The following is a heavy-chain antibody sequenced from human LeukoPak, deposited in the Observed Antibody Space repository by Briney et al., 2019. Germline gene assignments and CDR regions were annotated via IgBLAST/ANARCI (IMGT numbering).Heavy chain of an antibody. J-gene: IGHJ2*01. V-gene: IGHV2-5*02. CDR3: AHRHNSGYDRGYFDL. CDR1: GFSLTTTGVG. CDR2: IYLDDDT. D-gene: IGHD5-12*01. Sequence: SGPTLVKPTQTLTLTCTLSGFSLTTTGVGVGWIRQPPGKALEWLALIYLDDDTRYSPSLKSRLTITKDTSKNQVVLTMTNMDPVDTATYYCAHRHNSGYDRGYFDLWGRGTLVTVSS.